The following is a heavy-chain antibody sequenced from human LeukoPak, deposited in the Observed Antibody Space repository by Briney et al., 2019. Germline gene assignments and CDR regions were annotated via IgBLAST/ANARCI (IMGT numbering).Heavy chain of an antibody. CDR2: VNVSGST. Sequence: SETLSLTCVVYGGSFSVYYWSWIRQPPGKGLEWIGEVNVSGSTNYNPSLKSRVTLSVDTSKNQFSLKLSSVTAADTAVYYCARGRGIAAAIDYWGQGTLVTVSS. J-gene: IGHJ4*02. CDR3: ARGRGIAAAIDY. V-gene: IGHV4-34*01. D-gene: IGHD6-13*01. CDR1: GGSFSVYY.